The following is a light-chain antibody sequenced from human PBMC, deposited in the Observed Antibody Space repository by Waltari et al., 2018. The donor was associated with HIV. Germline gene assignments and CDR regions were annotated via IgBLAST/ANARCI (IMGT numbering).Light chain of an antibody. CDR2: WAS. CDR1: HSVLFRTTNANY. CDR3: QQYYDHPRT. V-gene: IGKV4-1*01. J-gene: IGKJ2*02. Sequence: DIVLTQSPDSLAVSLGERATITCKATHSVLFRTTNANYLAWYQQKPGHPPQLLITWASARKSGVPDRFSGSGSGTDFSLTITNLQADDVALYYCQQYYDHPRTFGQGTKLEI.